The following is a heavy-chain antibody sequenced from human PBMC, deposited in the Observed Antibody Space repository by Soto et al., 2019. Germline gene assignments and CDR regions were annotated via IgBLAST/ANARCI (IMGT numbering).Heavy chain of an antibody. CDR3: ARARITMVRGVHPGLTPCYYMDV. CDR1: GGSFSGYY. J-gene: IGHJ6*03. V-gene: IGHV4-34*01. CDR2: INHSGST. Sequence: QVQLQQWGAGLLKPSETLSLTCAVYGGSFSGYYWSWIRQPPGKGLEWIGEINHSGSTNYNPSLKSRVTISVDTSKNQFSLKLSSVTAADTAVYYCARARITMVRGVHPGLTPCYYMDVWGKGTTVTVSS. D-gene: IGHD3-10*01.